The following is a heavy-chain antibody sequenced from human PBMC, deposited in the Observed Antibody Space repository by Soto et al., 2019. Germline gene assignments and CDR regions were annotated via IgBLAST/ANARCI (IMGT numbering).Heavy chain of an antibody. J-gene: IGHJ6*02. Sequence: ASVKVSCKVSGYTLTELCMHWVRQAPGKGLEWMGGFDPEDGETIYAQKFQGRVTMTEDTSTDTAYMELSSLRSEDTAVYYCAKDLGLGYWRSISCYLHHSYGTHVSGPGIAVTVPS. CDR3: AKDLGLGYWRSISCYLHHSYGTHV. V-gene: IGHV1-24*01. CDR2: FDPEDGET. D-gene: IGHD2-2*01. CDR1: GYTLTELC.